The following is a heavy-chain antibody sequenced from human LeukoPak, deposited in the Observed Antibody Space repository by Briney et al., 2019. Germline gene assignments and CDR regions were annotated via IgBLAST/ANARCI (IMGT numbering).Heavy chain of an antibody. Sequence: SETLSLTCTVSGGSISSSSYYWGWIRQPPGKGLEWIGSIYYSGGTYYNPSLKSRVTISVDTSKNQFSLKLSSVTAADTAVYYCARDSVEIWFGETLYYFDYWGQGTLVTVSS. V-gene: IGHV4-39*07. CDR1: GGSISSSSYY. J-gene: IGHJ4*02. CDR2: IYYSGGT. D-gene: IGHD3-10*01. CDR3: ARDSVEIWFGETLYYFDY.